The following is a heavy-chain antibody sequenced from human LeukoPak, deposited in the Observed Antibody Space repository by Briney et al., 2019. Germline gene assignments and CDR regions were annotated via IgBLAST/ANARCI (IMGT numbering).Heavy chain of an antibody. CDR1: GYTFTSYG. CDR2: ISAYNGNT. J-gene: IGHJ6*02. CDR3: ARELLCSGGSCYALYYGMDV. V-gene: IGHV1-18*01. D-gene: IGHD2-15*01. Sequence: GASVKVSCKASGYTFTSYGIIWVRQAPGQGLEWMGWISAYNGNTNYAQKLQGRVTMTTDTSTSTAYMELRSLRSDDTAVYYCARELLCSGGSCYALYYGMDVWGQGTTVTVSS.